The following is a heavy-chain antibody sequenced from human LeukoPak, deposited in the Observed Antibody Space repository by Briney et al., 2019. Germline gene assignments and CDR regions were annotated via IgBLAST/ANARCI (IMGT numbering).Heavy chain of an antibody. CDR3: ARDRGPRYCSSTSCNYYYMDV. D-gene: IGHD2-2*01. CDR2: ISSSGGGT. J-gene: IGHJ6*03. CDR1: GFTFSSYA. V-gene: IGHV3-23*01. Sequence: GGSLRLSCAASGFTFSSYAMSWVRQAPGKGLEWVSAISSSGGGTYYADSVKGRFTISRDNSKSTLYLQMNSLRAEDTAVYYCARDRGPRYCSSTSCNYYYMDVWGKGTTVTVSS.